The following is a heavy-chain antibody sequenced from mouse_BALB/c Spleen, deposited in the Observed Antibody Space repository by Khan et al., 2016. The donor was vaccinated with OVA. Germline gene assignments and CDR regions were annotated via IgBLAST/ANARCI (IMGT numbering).Heavy chain of an antibody. CDR1: GDSITSGY. D-gene: IGHD1-1*01. V-gene: IGHV3-8*02. Sequence: EVQLQESGPSLVNPSQTLSLTCSVSGDSITSGYWNWIRKFPGNKLEYMGYINYSGTTYYNPFLKSRISTTPDNSKNNFYLQLISVTTEDNATYICATDNYGNSYWYFDVWGAGTTVTVSS. CDR3: ATDNYGNSYWYFDV. CDR2: INYSGTT. J-gene: IGHJ1*01.